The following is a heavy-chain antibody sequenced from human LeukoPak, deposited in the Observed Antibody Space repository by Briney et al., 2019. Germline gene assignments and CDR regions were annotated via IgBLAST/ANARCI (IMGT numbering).Heavy chain of an antibody. J-gene: IGHJ4*02. Sequence: PGGSLRLSCAASGFTFSSYGIHWVRQAPGKGLEWVAVISYDGSNKYYADSVKGRFTISRDNSKNTLYLQMNSLRAEDTAVYYCAKDRGINSGSFRNWGQGTLVTVSS. CDR2: ISYDGSNK. D-gene: IGHD1-26*01. CDR1: GFTFSSYG. V-gene: IGHV3-30*18. CDR3: AKDRGINSGSFRN.